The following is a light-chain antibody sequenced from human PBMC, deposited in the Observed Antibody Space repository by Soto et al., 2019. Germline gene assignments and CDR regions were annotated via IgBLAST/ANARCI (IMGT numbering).Light chain of an antibody. CDR2: DVS. V-gene: IGLV2-14*01. CDR3: SSYTSSSTLV. CDR1: SSDVGGYNY. Sequence: QSALTQPASVSGSPGQSITIFCTGTSSDVGGYNYVSWYQQPPGKAPKLMIYDVSNRPSGVSNRFSGSKSGNTASLTISGLQAEDEADYYCSSYTSSSTLVFGGGTKVTVL. J-gene: IGLJ2*01.